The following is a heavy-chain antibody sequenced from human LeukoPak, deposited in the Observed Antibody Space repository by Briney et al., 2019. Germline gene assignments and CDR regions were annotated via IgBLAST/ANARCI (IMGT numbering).Heavy chain of an antibody. J-gene: IGHJ5*02. CDR1: GGSINSYY. V-gene: IGHV4-59*12. D-gene: IGHD7-27*01. CDR2: IYDSGST. Sequence: SETLSLTCTVSGGSINSYYWSWIRQPPGKGLEWIGYIYDSGSTNYNPSLKSRVTISVDTSNNQFSLKLISVTAADTAVYYCAGLTGLAYNWFDPWGQGTLVTVSS. CDR3: AGLTGLAYNWFDP.